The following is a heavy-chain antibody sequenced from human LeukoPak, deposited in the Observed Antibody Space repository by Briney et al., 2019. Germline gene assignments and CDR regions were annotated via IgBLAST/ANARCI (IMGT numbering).Heavy chain of an antibody. Sequence: ASVKVSCKASGYTFTGYYMHWVRQAPGQGLEWMGWINPNSGGTNYAQKFQGRVTMTRDTSISTAYMELSRLRSDDTAVYYCARAGFWSGYYGNWFDPWGQGTLVTVSS. J-gene: IGHJ5*02. V-gene: IGHV1-2*02. D-gene: IGHD3-3*01. CDR3: ARAGFWSGYYGNWFDP. CDR2: INPNSGGT. CDR1: GYTFTGYY.